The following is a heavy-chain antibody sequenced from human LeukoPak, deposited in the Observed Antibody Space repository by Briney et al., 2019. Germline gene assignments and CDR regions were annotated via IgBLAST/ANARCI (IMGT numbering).Heavy chain of an antibody. CDR3: ARDSSSPPNQRYYYYYYMDV. Sequence: GGSLRLSCAASGFTFNTYGMSWVRQAPGKGLEWVSGISGSGGATYYADSVKGRFTISRDDPHNTIYLQMNSLRAEDTAVYYCARDSSSPPNQRYYYYYYMDVWGKGTTVTVSS. CDR2: ISGSGGAT. J-gene: IGHJ6*03. D-gene: IGHD6-6*01. CDR1: GFTFNTYG. V-gene: IGHV3-23*01.